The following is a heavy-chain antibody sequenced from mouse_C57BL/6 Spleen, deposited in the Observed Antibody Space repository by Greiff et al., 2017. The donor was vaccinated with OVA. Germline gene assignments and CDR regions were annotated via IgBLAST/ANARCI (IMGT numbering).Heavy chain of an antibody. Sequence: VQLQQSGPELVKPGASVKISCKASGYTFTDYYMNWVKQSHGKSLEWIGDINPNNGGTSYHKKFKGKAPLTVDKSSSTAYMELRSLTSEDSAVYYCARGGYYGNYGDFDYWGQGTTLTVSS. V-gene: IGHV1-26*01. D-gene: IGHD2-1*01. J-gene: IGHJ2*01. CDR2: INPNNGGT. CDR3: ARGGYYGNYGDFDY. CDR1: GYTFTDYY.